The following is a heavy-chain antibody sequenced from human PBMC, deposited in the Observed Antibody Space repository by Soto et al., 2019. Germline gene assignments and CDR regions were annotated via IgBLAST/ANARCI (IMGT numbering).Heavy chain of an antibody. CDR1: GDSISSYY. CDR3: ARDKITGLFDY. V-gene: IGHV4-59*12. CDR2: IYYSGST. D-gene: IGHD2-8*02. J-gene: IGHJ4*02. Sequence: ETLSLTCTVSGDSISSYYSSWIRQPPGKGLEWIGYIYYSGSTNYNPSLKSRVTVSVDTSKNQFSLKLTSVTAADTAVYYCARDKITGLFDYWGQGTLVTVSS.